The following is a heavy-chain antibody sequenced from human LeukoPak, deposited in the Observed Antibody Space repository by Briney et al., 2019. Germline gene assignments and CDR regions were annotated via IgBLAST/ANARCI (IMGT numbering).Heavy chain of an antibody. Sequence: SGGSLRLSCAASGFTFSNYAMHWVRQAPGKGLEWVSLISSGGTYEYYADSVKGRFTISRDNSKNTLYLQMNSLRAEDTALYYCARDDYGDYGGSWGWFDPWGQGTLVTVSS. V-gene: IGHV3-30*07. D-gene: IGHD4-17*01. CDR2: ISSGGTYE. CDR3: ARDDYGDYGGSWGWFDP. CDR1: GFTFSNYA. J-gene: IGHJ5*02.